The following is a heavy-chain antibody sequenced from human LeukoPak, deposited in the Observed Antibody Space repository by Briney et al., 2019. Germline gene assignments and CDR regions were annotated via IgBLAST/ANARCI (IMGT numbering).Heavy chain of an antibody. CDR3: ARGTLDSSGSFYYYYYYMDV. CDR2: IYYSGST. V-gene: IGHV4-31*03. J-gene: IGHJ6*03. Sequence: PSETLSLTCTVSGGSISSGGYYWSWIRQHPGKGLERIGYIYYSGSTYYNPSLKSRVTISVDTSKNQFSLKLSSVTAADTAVYYCARGTLDSSGSFYYYYYYMDVWGKGTTVTVSS. D-gene: IGHD3-22*01. CDR1: GGSISSGGYY.